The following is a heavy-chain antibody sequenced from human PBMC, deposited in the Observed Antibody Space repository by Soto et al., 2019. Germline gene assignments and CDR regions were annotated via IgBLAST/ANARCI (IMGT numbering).Heavy chain of an antibody. CDR3: ARVGVGLAAPRVWPY. CDR1: GYTFTSYG. D-gene: IGHD6-13*01. J-gene: IGHJ4*02. V-gene: IGHV1-18*01. Sequence: SEKISAKASGYTFTSYGISWVRQAPGQGLEWMAWINAYNGNTKYAEKFLGRVTVTTDTSTATAYMEVRSLSSDETAVFSCARVGVGLAAPRVWPYWGQGTPVTVCS. CDR2: INAYNGNT.